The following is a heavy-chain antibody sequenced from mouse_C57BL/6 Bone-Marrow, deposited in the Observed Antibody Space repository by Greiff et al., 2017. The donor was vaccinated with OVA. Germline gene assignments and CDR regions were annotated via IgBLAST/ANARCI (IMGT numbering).Heavy chain of an antibody. CDR3: ASSRQLRPYYFDY. D-gene: IGHD3-2*02. J-gene: IGHJ2*01. CDR1: GYAFSSSW. CDR2: IYPGDGDT. V-gene: IGHV1-82*01. Sequence: VMLVESGPELVKPGASVKISCKASGYAFSSSWMNWVKQRPGKGLEWIGRIYPGDGDTNYNGKFKGKATLTADKSSSTAYMQLSSLTSEDSAVYFCASSRQLRPYYFDYWGQGTTLTVSS.